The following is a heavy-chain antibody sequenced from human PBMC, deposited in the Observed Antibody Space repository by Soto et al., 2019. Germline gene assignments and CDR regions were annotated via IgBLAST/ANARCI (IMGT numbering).Heavy chain of an antibody. CDR2: IWYDGSNK. V-gene: IGHV3-33*01. CDR1: GFTFSSYG. J-gene: IGHJ6*02. CDR3: ARDYGDYGMDV. D-gene: IGHD4-17*01. Sequence: GGSLRLSCAASGFTFSSYGMLWVRQAPGKGLEWVAVIWYDGSNKYYADSVKGRFTISRDNSKNTLYLQMNSLRAEDTAVYYCARDYGDYGMDVWGQGTTVTVSS.